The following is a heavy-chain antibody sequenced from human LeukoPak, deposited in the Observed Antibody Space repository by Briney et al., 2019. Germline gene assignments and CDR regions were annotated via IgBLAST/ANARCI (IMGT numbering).Heavy chain of an antibody. Sequence: ASVKVSCKVSGYTLTELSMHWVRQAPGKGLEWMGGFDPEDGETIYAQKFQGGVTMTEDTSTDTAYMELSSLRPDDTAVYYCATAVVVPHSLFAYRGQGTLVTVPS. CDR3: ATAVVVPHSLFAY. D-gene: IGHD2-15*01. V-gene: IGHV1-24*01. J-gene: IGHJ4*02. CDR2: FDPEDGET. CDR1: GYTLTELS.